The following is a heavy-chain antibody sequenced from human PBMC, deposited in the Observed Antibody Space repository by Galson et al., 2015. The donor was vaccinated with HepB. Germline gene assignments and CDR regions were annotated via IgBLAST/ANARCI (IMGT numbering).Heavy chain of an antibody. CDR3: AIRRYSSSSHYYYGMDV. D-gene: IGHD6-6*01. CDR2: IIPIFGTA. V-gene: IGHV1-69*13. J-gene: IGHJ6*02. Sequence: SVKVSCKASGGTFSSYAISWVRQAPGQGLEWMGGIIPIFGTANYAQKFQGRVTITADESTSTAYMELSSLRSEDTAVYYCAIRRYSSSSHYYYGMDVWGQGTTVTVSS. CDR1: GGTFSSYA.